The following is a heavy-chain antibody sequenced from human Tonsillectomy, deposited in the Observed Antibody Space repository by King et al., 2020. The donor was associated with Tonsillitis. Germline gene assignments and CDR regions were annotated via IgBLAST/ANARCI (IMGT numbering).Heavy chain of an antibody. CDR1: GYSFTAFG. V-gene: IGHV1-2*02. Sequence: QVQLVESGAEVKKPGASVRVSCKAFGYSFTAFGVFWVRQAPGQVLESMGWINPHSGDTNYAQKFQGRVSMTRDTSTSTAYMELSRLTSDDTAIYYCARDSYVDYLRGYFDLWGRGTLVTVSS. CDR3: ARDSYVDYLRGYFDL. J-gene: IGHJ2*01. D-gene: IGHD4-17*01. CDR2: INPHSGDT.